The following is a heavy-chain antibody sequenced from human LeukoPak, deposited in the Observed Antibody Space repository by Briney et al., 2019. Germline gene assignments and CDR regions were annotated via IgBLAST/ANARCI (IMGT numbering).Heavy chain of an antibody. CDR3: TRHRIAAAGSVSDY. J-gene: IGHJ4*02. V-gene: IGHV3-49*03. CDR2: IRSKAYGGTT. Sequence: GGSLRLSCTASGFTFADYAMSWFRQAPGKGLEGVGFIRSKAYGGTTEYAASVKGRFTISRDDSKSIAYLQMNSLKTEDTAVYYCTRHRIAAAGSVSDYWGQGTLVTVSS. CDR1: GFTFADYA. D-gene: IGHD6-13*01.